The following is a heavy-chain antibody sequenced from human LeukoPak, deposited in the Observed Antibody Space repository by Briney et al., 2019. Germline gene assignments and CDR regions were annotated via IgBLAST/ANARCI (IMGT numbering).Heavy chain of an antibody. CDR3: ASHYGGNSAFDY. J-gene: IGHJ4*02. CDR2: ISSSSSYI. CDR1: GFTFSRYS. D-gene: IGHD4-23*01. V-gene: IGHV3-21*01. Sequence: PGGSLRLSCAASGFTFSRYSMNWVRQAPGKGLEWVSSISSSSSYIYYADSVKGRFTISRDNAKNSLYLQMNSLRAEDTAVYYCASHYGGNSAFDYWGQGTLVTVSS.